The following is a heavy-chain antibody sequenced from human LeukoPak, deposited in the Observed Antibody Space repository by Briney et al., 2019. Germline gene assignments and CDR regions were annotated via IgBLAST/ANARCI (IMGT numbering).Heavy chain of an antibody. Sequence: SETLSLTCTVSGDSISTSNSYWGWIRQPPGKGLEWIGSIYHSGSTYYNPSLKSRVTISVDTSKNQFSLKLSSVTAADTAVYYCARGSASSWYNWNYVHWFVPWGQGTLVTVSS. J-gene: IGHJ5*02. CDR2: IYHSGST. D-gene: IGHD1-7*01. CDR3: ARGSASSWYNWNYVHWFVP. V-gene: IGHV4-39*07. CDR1: GDSISTSNSY.